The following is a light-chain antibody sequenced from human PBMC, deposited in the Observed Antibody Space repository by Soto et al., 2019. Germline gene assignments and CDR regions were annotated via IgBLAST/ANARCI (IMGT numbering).Light chain of an antibody. V-gene: IGKV3-11*01. CDR1: HSVSTS. Sequence: EIVLTQSPATLSLSPGERATLSCRASHSVSTSLAWYQQKPGQAPRLLIYDASNRATGIAARFSGSGSGTDFTLTIGSLEPEDFAVYYCQQRSTWPPFPFGPGTKVDMK. CDR3: QQRSTWPPFP. CDR2: DAS. J-gene: IGKJ3*01.